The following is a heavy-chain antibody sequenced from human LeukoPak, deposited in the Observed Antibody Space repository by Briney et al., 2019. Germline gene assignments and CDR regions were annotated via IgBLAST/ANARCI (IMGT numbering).Heavy chain of an antibody. D-gene: IGHD3-3*01. J-gene: IGHJ3*02. Sequence: PGGSLRLSCAASGFTFSSYRINWVRQAPGKGLEWVSSISSSSSYIYYADSVKGRFTISRHNDKNSLYLQINSLRAEDTAVYSCARDMNDFWSGYQKAFDIWGQGTMVTVSS. CDR1: GFTFSSYR. CDR3: ARDMNDFWSGYQKAFDI. V-gene: IGHV3-21*01. CDR2: ISSSSSYI.